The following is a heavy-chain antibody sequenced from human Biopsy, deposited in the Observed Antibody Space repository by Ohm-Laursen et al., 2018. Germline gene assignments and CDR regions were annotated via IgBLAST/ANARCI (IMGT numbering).Heavy chain of an antibody. Sequence: PGTLSLTWIVSGGSISNNNYYWGWIRQPPGKGLEWIGYIYYSGTTDYSPSLKSRVTISIDKSKNQFFLKLSSVTAEDTAVYYCARDDAVPVIRGLYYWGQGALVTVSS. J-gene: IGHJ4*02. CDR3: ARDDAVPVIRGLYY. V-gene: IGHV4-61*05. D-gene: IGHD3-10*01. CDR2: IYYSGTT. CDR1: GGSISNNNYY.